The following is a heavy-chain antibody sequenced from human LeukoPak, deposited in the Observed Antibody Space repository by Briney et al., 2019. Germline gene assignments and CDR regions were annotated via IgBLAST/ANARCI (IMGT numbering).Heavy chain of an antibody. D-gene: IGHD2-21*02. CDR2: IYYSGST. V-gene: IGHV4-39*07. CDR3: ARQKLHIVVVTAIYDAFDI. Sequence: SETLSLSCTVSGGSISSSSYYWGWIRQPPGKGLEWIGSIYYSGSTYYNPSLKSRVTISVDTSKNQFSLKLSSVTAADTAVYYCARQKLHIVVVTAIYDAFDIWGQGTMVTVSS. J-gene: IGHJ3*02. CDR1: GGSISSSSYY.